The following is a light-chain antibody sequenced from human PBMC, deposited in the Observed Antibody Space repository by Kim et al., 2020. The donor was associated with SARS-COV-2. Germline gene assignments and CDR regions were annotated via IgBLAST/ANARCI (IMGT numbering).Light chain of an antibody. CDR1: QRIDTS. CDR2: RAS. Sequence: LSASVGARVTITCQARQRIDTSLAWFQQRSEKAPKVLIYRASNLESGVPSRFSGSGSGTEFNLTISSLQPDDFATYYCQQYYRYSSFGQGTKLEIK. J-gene: IGKJ2*01. V-gene: IGKV1-5*03. CDR3: QQYYRYSS.